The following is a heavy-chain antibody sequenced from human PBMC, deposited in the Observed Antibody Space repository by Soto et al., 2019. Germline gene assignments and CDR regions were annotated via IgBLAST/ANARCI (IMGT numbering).Heavy chain of an antibody. V-gene: IGHV1-46*03. J-gene: IGHJ4*02. CDR2: INPNGAST. Sequence: QVQLVQPGAEVKKPGASVKFSCKASGYIFTNFYIHWVRQAPGQGLELIGIINPNGASTNYAQNFQGRVTMTRDTSTSTVYMDLSSLRSEDTAVYYCTRGLASGDYWGQGTLITVSS. CDR1: GYIFTNFY. D-gene: IGHD6-6*01. CDR3: TRGLASGDY.